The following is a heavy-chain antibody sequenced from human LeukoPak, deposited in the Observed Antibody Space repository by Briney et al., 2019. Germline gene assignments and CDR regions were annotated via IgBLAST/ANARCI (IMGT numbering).Heavy chain of an antibody. V-gene: IGHV3-11*04. CDR1: GFTFSDYN. CDR2: ISRSGSTK. J-gene: IGHJ5*02. Sequence: PGGSLRLSCAASGFTFSDYNMRWIRQAPGKGLEWVSSISRSGSTKYYADSVKGRFTISRDNAKNSLFLQMNSLRAEDTAMYYCASSGWYSTPNWFDPWGQGTLVIVSS. D-gene: IGHD6-19*01. CDR3: ASSGWYSTPNWFDP.